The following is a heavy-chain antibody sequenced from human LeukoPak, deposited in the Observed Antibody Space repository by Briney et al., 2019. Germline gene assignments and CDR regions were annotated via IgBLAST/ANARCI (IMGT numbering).Heavy chain of an antibody. V-gene: IGHV3-11*01. D-gene: IGHD3-16*01. CDR3: AREESSYVYWFDP. J-gene: IGHJ5*02. CDR1: GFTFSDYY. CDR2: ISSSGSTI. Sequence: PGGSLRLSCAASGFTFSDYYMSWIRQAPGKGLEWVSYISSSGSTIYYADSVKGRFTISRDNAKNSLYLQMNSLRAEDTAVYYCAREESSYVYWFDPWGQGTLVTVSS.